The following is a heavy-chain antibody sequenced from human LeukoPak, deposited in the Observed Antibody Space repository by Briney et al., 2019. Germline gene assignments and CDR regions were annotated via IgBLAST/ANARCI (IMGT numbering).Heavy chain of an antibody. J-gene: IGHJ4*02. D-gene: IGHD3-10*01. CDR1: GFTFSSYA. CDR2: ISYDGSNK. Sequence: GRSLRLSCAASGFTFSSYAMHWVRQAPGKGLEWVAVISYDGSNKYYADSVKGRFTISRDSSKNTLYLQMNSLRADDTALYYCAKDEDWASGHYLDYWGQGTLVTVSS. CDR3: AKDEDWASGHYLDY. V-gene: IGHV3-30*04.